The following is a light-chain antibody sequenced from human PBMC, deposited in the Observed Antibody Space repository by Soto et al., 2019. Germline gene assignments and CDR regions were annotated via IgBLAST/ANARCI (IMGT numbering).Light chain of an antibody. CDR1: SSDVGSYNL. J-gene: IGLJ1*01. V-gene: IGLV2-23*03. CDR2: EGS. Sequence: QSVLTQPASVSGSPGQSITISCTGTSSDVGSYNLVSWYQRHPGKAPKLMIYEGSKRPSGVSNRFSGSKSGNTASLTISGLQAEDEADYYCCSYAGSSTFFGTGTKVTVL. CDR3: CSYAGSSTF.